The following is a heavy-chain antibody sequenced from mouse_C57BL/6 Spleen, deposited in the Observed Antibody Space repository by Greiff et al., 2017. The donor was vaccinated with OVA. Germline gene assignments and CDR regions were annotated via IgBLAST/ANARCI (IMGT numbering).Heavy chain of an antibody. J-gene: IGHJ3*01. CDR3: ARHGVYYDYDWFAY. D-gene: IGHD2-4*01. Sequence: EVKLQESGGGLVKPGGSLKLSCAASGFTFSSYTMSWVRQTPEKRLEWVATISGGGGNTYYPDSVKGRFTISRDNAKNTLYLQMSSLRSEDTALYYCARHGVYYDYDWFAYWGQGTLVTVSA. V-gene: IGHV5-9*01. CDR2: ISGGGGNT. CDR1: GFTFSSYT.